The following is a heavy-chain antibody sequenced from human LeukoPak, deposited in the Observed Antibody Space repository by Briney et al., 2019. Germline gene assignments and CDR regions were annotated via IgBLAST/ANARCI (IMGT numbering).Heavy chain of an antibody. D-gene: IGHD5-18*01. CDR3: ARDGGYNYGYDYYYMDV. Sequence: SETLSLTCAVYGGSFSGYYWSWILQPPGKGLEWIGEINHSGSTNYNPSFKSRVTMSVDMSKNQFSLKLSSVTAADTAVYYCARDGGYNYGYDYYYMDVWGKGTTVTVSS. V-gene: IGHV4-34*01. CDR1: GGSFSGYY. CDR2: INHSGST. J-gene: IGHJ6*03.